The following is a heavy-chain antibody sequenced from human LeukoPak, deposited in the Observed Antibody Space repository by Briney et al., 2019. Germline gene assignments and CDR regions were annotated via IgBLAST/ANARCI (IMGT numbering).Heavy chain of an antibody. CDR1: GGSISSYC. D-gene: IGHD5-18*01. CDR3: ARGYSYLGY. J-gene: IGHJ4*02. CDR2: IYYSGST. V-gene: IGHV4-59*01. Sequence: SETLSLTCTVSGGSISSYCWSWIRQPPGKGLEWIGYIYYSGSTNYNPSLKSRVTISVDTSKNQFSLKLSSVTAADTAVYYCARGYSYLGYWGQGTLVTVSS.